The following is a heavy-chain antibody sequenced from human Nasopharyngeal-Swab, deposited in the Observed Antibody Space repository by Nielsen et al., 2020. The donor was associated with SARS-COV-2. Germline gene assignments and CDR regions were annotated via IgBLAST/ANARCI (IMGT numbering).Heavy chain of an antibody. J-gene: IGHJ4*02. Sequence: ASVKVSCKVSVYTLTELSIHWVRQAPGKGLEWMGDFDPETDEKLYAQKFQGRVTMTKDTSTDAAYMNVNRLRSEDTAIYYCVTGLQQYLLQFDYWGQGTLVTVSS. CDR1: VYTLTELS. V-gene: IGHV1-24*01. D-gene: IGHD1-1*01. CDR2: FDPETDEK. CDR3: VTGLQQYLLQFDY.